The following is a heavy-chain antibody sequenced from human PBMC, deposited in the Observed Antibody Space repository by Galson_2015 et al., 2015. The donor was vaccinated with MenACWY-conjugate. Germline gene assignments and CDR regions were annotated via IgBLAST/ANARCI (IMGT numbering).Heavy chain of an antibody. CDR2: IDWDDDK. CDR3: GRQTRSSAGVDY. CDR1: GFSLSTSGMC. V-gene: IGHV2-70*11. J-gene: IGHJ4*02. Sequence: PALVKPTQTLTLTCTFSGFSLSTSGMCVSWIRQPPGKALEWLARIDWDDDKYYSTSLKTRLTISKDTPKNQVVLTMTKMDPVDTATYYCGRQTRSSAGVDYWGQGTLVTVSS. D-gene: IGHD6-13*01.